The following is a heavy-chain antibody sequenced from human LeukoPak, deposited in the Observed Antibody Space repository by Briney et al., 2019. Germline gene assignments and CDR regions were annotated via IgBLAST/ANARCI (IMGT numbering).Heavy chain of an antibody. CDR3: ARSRLLTYYDILTGLYLSKDFDY. V-gene: IGHV1-2*02. D-gene: IGHD3-9*01. J-gene: IGHJ4*02. CDR1: GYTFTGYY. CDR2: INPNNGVT. Sequence: ASMKVSFKASGYTFTGYYMHWVRQAPGEGLEWMGWINPNNGVTNYAQKFQGRVTVTRDTSISTAYMELSRLRSDDTAVYYCARSRLLTYYDILTGLYLSKDFDYWGQGTLVTVSS.